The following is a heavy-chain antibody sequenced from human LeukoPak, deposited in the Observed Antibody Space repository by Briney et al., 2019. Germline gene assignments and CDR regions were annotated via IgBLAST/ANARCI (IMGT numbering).Heavy chain of an antibody. Sequence: GGSLRLSCVASGFTFSSYWMSWVRQAPGKGLEWVANIKEDGGKENYVDSVKGRFTISRDNAKKSLYLQMNSLRAEDTALYYCATMIFGGGFDYWGQGTLVTVSS. J-gene: IGHJ4*02. CDR2: IKEDGGKE. CDR3: ATMIFGGGFDY. V-gene: IGHV3-7*01. D-gene: IGHD3/OR15-3a*01. CDR1: GFTFSSYW.